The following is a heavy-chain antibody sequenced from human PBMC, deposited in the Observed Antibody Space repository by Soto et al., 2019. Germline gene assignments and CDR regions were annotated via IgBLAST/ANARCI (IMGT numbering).Heavy chain of an antibody. J-gene: IGHJ4*02. CDR3: ARDTYDDSWTGYFRGALDY. D-gene: IGHD3-3*01. V-gene: IGHV3-33*01. CDR2: IWFDGSDK. Sequence: MESGGGVVQPGRSLRLSCAASGFSFSSYGMHWVRQAPGKGLEWVSVIWFDGSDKYYAESVKGRFTISRDNSKSMLYLQMNNLSAEDTAVYYCARDTYDDSWTGYFRGALDYWGQGTVVTVSS. CDR1: GFSFSSYG.